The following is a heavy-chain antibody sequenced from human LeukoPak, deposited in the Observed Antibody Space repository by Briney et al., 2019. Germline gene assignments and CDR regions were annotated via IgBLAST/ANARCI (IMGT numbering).Heavy chain of an antibody. CDR2: IKQDGSEK. Sequence: GGSLRLSCAASGFTFSSYWMSWVRQAPGKGLEWVANIKQDGSEKYYVDSVRGRFTISRDNAKNSLYLQMNSLRAEDTAVYYCASLHPVQLPLDYWGQGTLVTVSS. D-gene: IGHD2-2*01. J-gene: IGHJ4*02. V-gene: IGHV3-7*01. CDR1: GFTFSSYW. CDR3: ASLHPVQLPLDY.